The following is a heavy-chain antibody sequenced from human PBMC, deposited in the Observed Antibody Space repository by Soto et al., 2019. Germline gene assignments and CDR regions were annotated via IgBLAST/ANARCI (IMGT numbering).Heavy chain of an antibody. Sequence: GGSLRLSCAASGFTFSNAWMNWVRQAPGKGLEWVGRIKRKTDGGKTDYAAPVKGRFTISRDDSKNTLYLQMNSLKTEDTAVYYCWESGSYFYYGMDVWGQGTTVTVSS. CDR2: IKRKTDGGKT. CDR1: GFTFSNAW. CDR3: WESGSYFYYGMDV. V-gene: IGHV3-15*07. J-gene: IGHJ6*02. D-gene: IGHD3-10*01.